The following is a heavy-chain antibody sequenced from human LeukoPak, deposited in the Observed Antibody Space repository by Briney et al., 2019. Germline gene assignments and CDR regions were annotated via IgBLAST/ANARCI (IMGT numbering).Heavy chain of an antibody. V-gene: IGHV3-23*01. CDR3: AKALLPNYYDSSGYQGFDY. CDR1: GFTFSTNA. Sequence: GGSLRLSCLTSGFTFSTNAMSWVRQAPGKGLEWISGISGSGASTYYADSVTGRFTISRDNSRNTLYLQMNSLRAEDTAVYYCAKALLPNYYDSSGYQGFDYWGQGTLVTVSS. CDR2: ISGSGAST. D-gene: IGHD3-22*01. J-gene: IGHJ4*02.